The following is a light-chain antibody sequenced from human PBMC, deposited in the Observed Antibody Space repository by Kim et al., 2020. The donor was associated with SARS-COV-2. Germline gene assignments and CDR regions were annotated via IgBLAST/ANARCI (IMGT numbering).Light chain of an antibody. CDR1: YNY. V-gene: IGLV2-14*04. Sequence: YNYVSWYQQHPGKAPKLMIFDVNKRPSGFSDRFSGSKSGNTASLTISGLQAEDEADYYCISYASTRSYVFGTGTKVTVL. J-gene: IGLJ1*01. CDR2: DVN. CDR3: ISYASTRSYV.